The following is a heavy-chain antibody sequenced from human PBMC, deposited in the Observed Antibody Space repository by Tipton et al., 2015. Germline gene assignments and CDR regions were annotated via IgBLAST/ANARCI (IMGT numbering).Heavy chain of an antibody. D-gene: IGHD5-24*01. CDR1: GASISSSDYY. CDR3: ARDGYNSNYFDY. Sequence: TLSLTCTVSGASISSSDYYWSWIRQRPGKGLEWIGYIFRSGSVDANPSLKSRVTISLDTSKNQFFLKLSSVTVADTAVYYCARDGYNSNYFDYWGQGTLVTVSS. CDR2: IFRSGSV. V-gene: IGHV4-31*03. J-gene: IGHJ4*02.